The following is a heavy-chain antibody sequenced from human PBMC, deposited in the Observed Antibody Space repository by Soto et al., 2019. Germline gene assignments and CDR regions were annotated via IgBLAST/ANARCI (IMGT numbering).Heavy chain of an antibody. CDR1: GFTFSSYG. V-gene: IGHV3-30*18. CDR3: AKYYYDSSGYFDY. D-gene: IGHD3-22*01. J-gene: IGHJ4*02. CDR2: ISYDGSNK. Sequence: GGSLRLSCAASGFTFSSYGMHWVRQAPGKGLEWVAVISYDGSNKYYADSVKGRFTISRDNSKNTLYLQMNSLRAEDTAVYYCAKYYYDSSGYFDYWGQGTLVTVPQ.